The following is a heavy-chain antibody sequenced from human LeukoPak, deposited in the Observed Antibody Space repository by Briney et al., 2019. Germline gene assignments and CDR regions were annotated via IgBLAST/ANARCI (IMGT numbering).Heavy chain of an antibody. J-gene: IGHJ4*02. Sequence: GRSLRLSCTASGFTFGDYAMSWVRQAPGKGLEWVGFIRSEAYGGTTEYAASVKGRFTISRDDSKSIAYLQMNSLKTEDTAVYYCTRDNSVLRYFDWLLYGESFDYWGQGTLVTVSS. CDR3: TRDNSVLRYFDWLLYGESFDY. CDR2: IRSEAYGGTT. CDR1: GFTFGDYA. D-gene: IGHD3-9*01. V-gene: IGHV3-49*04.